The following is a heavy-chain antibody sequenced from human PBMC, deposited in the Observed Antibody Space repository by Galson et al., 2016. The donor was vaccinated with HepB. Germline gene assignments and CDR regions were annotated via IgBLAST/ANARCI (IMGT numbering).Heavy chain of an antibody. J-gene: IGHJ4*02. CDR2: IKEDGSYK. V-gene: IGHV3-7*01. CDR3: VRSTFS. CDR1: GFTFSDYW. Sequence: SLRLSCAAAGFTFSDYWMIWVRQAPGKGLECVAIIKEDGSYKDYADSVKGRFTISRDNAENSVFLQMNSLRGEDTAVYYCVRSTFSWGQGTLVTVSS.